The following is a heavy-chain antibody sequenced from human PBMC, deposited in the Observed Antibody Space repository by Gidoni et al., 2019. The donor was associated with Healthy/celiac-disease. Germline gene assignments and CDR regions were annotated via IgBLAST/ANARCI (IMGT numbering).Heavy chain of an antibody. Sequence: QVQLVQSGAAVKKPGSSVKVSCKASGCTFSSYAISWVRQAPGQGLEWMGRIIPILGIANYAQKFQGRVTITADKSTSTAYMELSSLRSEDTAAYYCARDESPMIVVGYYYYGMDVWGQGTTVTVSS. CDR2: IIPILGIA. D-gene: IGHD3-22*01. V-gene: IGHV1-69*04. CDR1: GCTFSSYA. J-gene: IGHJ6*02. CDR3: ARDESPMIVVGYYYYGMDV.